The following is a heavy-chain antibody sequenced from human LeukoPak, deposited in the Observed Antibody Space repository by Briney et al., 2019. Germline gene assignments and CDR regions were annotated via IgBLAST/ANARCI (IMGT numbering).Heavy chain of an antibody. V-gene: IGHV1-69*05. CDR2: IIPIFGTA. CDR1: GGTFSSHA. CDR3: ARWIAARPPKDGDYFDY. D-gene: IGHD6-6*01. J-gene: IGHJ4*02. Sequence: SVKVSCKASGGTFSSHAISWVRQAPGQGLEWMGGIIPIFGTANYAQKFQGRVTITTDESTSTAYMELSSLRSEDTAVYYCARWIAARPPKDGDYFDYWGQGTLVTVSS.